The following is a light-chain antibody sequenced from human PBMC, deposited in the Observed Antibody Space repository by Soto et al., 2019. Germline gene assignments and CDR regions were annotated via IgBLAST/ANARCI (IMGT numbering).Light chain of an antibody. V-gene: IGKV3-20*01. J-gene: IGKJ5*01. Sequence: NLLPRSPAPPCLSPGEGATLSRRAIQILSSNYLAWYQQKPGQAPRLLIYGESRRATGIQDRFSGSGSGTDFTLAIRRLEPEDSAVYYFQQYGGATSLTFGEGTRLEI. CDR3: QQYGGATSLT. CDR1: QILSSNY. CDR2: GES.